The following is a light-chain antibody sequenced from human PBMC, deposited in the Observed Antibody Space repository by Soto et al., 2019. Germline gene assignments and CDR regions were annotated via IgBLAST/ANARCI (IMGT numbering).Light chain of an antibody. CDR1: SRDVGSYDL. Sequence: QSALTQPASVSGSPGQSITISCTGTSRDVGSYDLVSWYQHHPGKAPKLMIYEGTKRPSGVSNRFSGSKSGNTASLTVSGLQAEDEADDYCSSYAGSNNLLFGGGTKVTVL. V-gene: IGLV2-14*02. CDR2: EGT. CDR3: SSYAGSNNLL. J-gene: IGLJ2*01.